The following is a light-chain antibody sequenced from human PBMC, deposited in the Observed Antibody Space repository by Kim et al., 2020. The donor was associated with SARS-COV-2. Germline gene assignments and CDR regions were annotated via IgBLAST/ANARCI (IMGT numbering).Light chain of an antibody. J-gene: IGKJ4*01. Sequence: GGERVTITCRASQGISRYLAWYQQTPGKAPKLLIYAASTLQTGVPSRFSGSGSGTEFTLTINTLQPEDFATYYCQQLDDYPRTFGGGTKVDIK. CDR3: QQLDDYPRT. CDR2: AAS. V-gene: IGKV1-9*01. CDR1: QGISRY.